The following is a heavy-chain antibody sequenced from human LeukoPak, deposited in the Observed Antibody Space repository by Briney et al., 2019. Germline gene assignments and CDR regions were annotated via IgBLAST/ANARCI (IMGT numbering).Heavy chain of an antibody. Sequence: SETLSLTCTVSGGSISSSSYYWGWIRQPPGKGLEWIGSIYYSGSTYYNPSLKSRVTISVDTSKNQFSLKLSSVTAADTAVYYCARLGSIQGYYYYCYMDVWGKGTTVTVSS. D-gene: IGHD4-11*01. J-gene: IGHJ6*03. CDR2: IYYSGST. CDR1: GGSISSSSYY. CDR3: ARLGSIQGYYYYCYMDV. V-gene: IGHV4-39*07.